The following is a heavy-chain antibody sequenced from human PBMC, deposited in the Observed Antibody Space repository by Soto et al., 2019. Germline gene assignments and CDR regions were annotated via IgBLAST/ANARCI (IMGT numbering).Heavy chain of an antibody. D-gene: IGHD2-15*01. CDR1: GGSISSSNW. J-gene: IGHJ6*02. CDR3: ARTASVETYYYYGMDV. Sequence: SETLSLTCAVSGGSISSSNWWSWVRQPPGKGLEWIGEIYHSGSTNYNPSLKSRVTISVDKSKNQFSLKLSSVTAADTAVYYCARTASVETYYYYGMDVWGQGTTVTVSS. V-gene: IGHV4-4*02. CDR2: IYHSGST.